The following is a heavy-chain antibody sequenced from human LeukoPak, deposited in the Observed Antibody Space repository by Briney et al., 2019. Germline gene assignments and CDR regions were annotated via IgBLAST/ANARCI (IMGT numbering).Heavy chain of an antibody. CDR1: GFTFSSYG. D-gene: IGHD1-1*01. CDR3: ARALNLLDPVTLDN. V-gene: IGHV3-48*01. CDR2: IGSGSSTI. Sequence: GGSLRLSCAASGFTFSSYGMHWVRQAPGKGLEWLSYIGSGSSTIYYADSVRGRFTISRDNAKNSLYLEMDSLRAEDTAVYYCARALNLLDPVTLDNWGQGTLVTVSS. J-gene: IGHJ4*02.